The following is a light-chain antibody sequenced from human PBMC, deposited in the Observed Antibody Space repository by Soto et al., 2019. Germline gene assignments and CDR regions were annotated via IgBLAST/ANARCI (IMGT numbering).Light chain of an antibody. CDR3: QHFGSSPYT. CDR1: QSVSSSY. Sequence: EIVLTQSPGTLSLSPGERATLSCRASQSVSSSYLAWYQQNPGQAPRLLIYAASSRATGIPDRFSGSGSGTDFTLIISRLEPEDFAVYYCQHFGSSPYTFGQGTKLEIK. V-gene: IGKV3-20*01. J-gene: IGKJ2*01. CDR2: AAS.